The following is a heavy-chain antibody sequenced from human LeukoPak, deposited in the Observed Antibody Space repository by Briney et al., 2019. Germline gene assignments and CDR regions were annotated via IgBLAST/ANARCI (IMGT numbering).Heavy chain of an antibody. Sequence: ASETLSLTCTVSGDSISNYYWSWIRQPPGKGLEWIGHIYYSGSTNYNPSLKSRVTISVDTSKKQFSLKLSSVTAADMAVYYCARQRVAAAGTNWFDPWGQGTLVTVSS. J-gene: IGHJ5*02. D-gene: IGHD6-13*01. CDR3: ARQRVAAAGTNWFDP. CDR2: IYYSGST. CDR1: GDSISNYY. V-gene: IGHV4-59*08.